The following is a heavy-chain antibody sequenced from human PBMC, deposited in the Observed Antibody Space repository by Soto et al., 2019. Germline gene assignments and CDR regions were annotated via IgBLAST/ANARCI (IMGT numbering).Heavy chain of an antibody. J-gene: IGHJ4*02. V-gene: IGHV4-34*01. CDR1: GGSFSGYY. Sequence: KQSQTLSLTCAVYGGSFSGYYWSWIRQPPGKGLEWIGEINHSGSTNYNPSLKSRVTISVDTSKNQFSLKLSSVTAADTAVYYCARVTEVGATVVGSFDYWGQGTLVTVSS. CDR3: ARVTEVGATVVGSFDY. CDR2: INHSGST. D-gene: IGHD1-26*01.